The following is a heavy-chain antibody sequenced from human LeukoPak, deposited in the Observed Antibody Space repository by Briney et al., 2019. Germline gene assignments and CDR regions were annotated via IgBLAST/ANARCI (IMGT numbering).Heavy chain of an antibody. CDR3: ARDSADSSGWEQSNDYYYGMDV. Sequence: ASVKVSCKASGYTFTSYYMHWVRQAPGQGLEWMGMINPSGGSTSYAQKFQGRVTMTRDTSTSTVYMELSSLRSEDTAVYYCARDSADSSGWEQSNDYYYGMDVWGQGTTVTVSS. D-gene: IGHD6-19*01. CDR1: GYTFTSYY. V-gene: IGHV1-46*01. CDR2: INPSGGST. J-gene: IGHJ6*02.